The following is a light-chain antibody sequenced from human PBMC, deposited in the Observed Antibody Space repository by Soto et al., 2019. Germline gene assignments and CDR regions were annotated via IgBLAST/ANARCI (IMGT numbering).Light chain of an antibody. J-gene: IGKJ1*01. CDR1: QSISSW. V-gene: IGKV1-5*01. CDR3: QQYNNYWT. Sequence: DIQMPQSPSTLSASVGARVTITCRASQSISSWLAWYQQKPGKAPKLLIYDASSLESGVPSRFSGSGSATEFTLTISSLQPDDFATYYCQQYNNYWTFGQGTKVDIK. CDR2: DAS.